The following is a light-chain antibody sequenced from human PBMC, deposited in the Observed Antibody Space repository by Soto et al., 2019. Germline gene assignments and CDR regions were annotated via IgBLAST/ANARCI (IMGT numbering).Light chain of an antibody. CDR3: QHYGSSPPNT. CDR2: GAS. CDR1: QSVTTNY. J-gene: IGKJ2*01. V-gene: IGKV3-20*01. Sequence: EIVLTQSPGTLSLSPGERATLSCRATQSVTTNYLAWYQQKPGQPPRLLIYGASIRATGIPDRFSGSGSGTDFTLTISRLEPEDFAVYYCQHYGSSPPNTFGQGTKLEIK.